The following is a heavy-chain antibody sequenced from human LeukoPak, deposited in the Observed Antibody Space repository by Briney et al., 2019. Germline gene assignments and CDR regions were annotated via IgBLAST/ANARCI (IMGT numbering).Heavy chain of an antibody. D-gene: IGHD3-22*01. V-gene: IGHV3-66*02. Sequence: GGSLRLSCAASGFTVSSNYMSWVRQAPGKGLEWVSVIYSGGSTYYADSVKGRFTISRDNSKNTLYLQMNSLRAEDTALYYCARATYYYDSSGYSEVFDIWGQGTMVTVSS. CDR3: ARATYYYDSSGYSEVFDI. J-gene: IGHJ3*02. CDR2: IYSGGST. CDR1: GFTVSSNY.